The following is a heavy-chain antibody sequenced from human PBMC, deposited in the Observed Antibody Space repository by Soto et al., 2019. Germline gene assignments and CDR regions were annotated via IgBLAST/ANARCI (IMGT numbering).Heavy chain of an antibody. V-gene: IGHV4-31*03. CDR1: GGSINSGGYY. J-gene: IGHJ4*02. CDR2: IYNSGST. D-gene: IGHD3-10*01. CDR3: ARGITMVRGVIHTPYFDY. Sequence: SETLSLTCTVSGGSINSGGYYWSWIRQHPGKGLEWIGYIYNSGSTYYNPSLKSRVTISVDTSKNQFSLKLSSVTAADTAVYCCARGITMVRGVIHTPYFDYWGQGTLVTVSS.